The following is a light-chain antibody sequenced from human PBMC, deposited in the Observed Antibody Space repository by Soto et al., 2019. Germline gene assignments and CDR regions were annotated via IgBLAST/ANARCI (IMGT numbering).Light chain of an antibody. Sequence: DIQMTQSPSSLSAPVGGRVIITCQASQDISNYLNWYQQKPGKAPKLLIYDASSLETGVPSRFSGSGSGTDFTFTISSLQPEDIATYFCQQYDNRPLTFGPGTKVDIK. CDR1: QDISNY. CDR2: DAS. V-gene: IGKV1-33*01. CDR3: QQYDNRPLT. J-gene: IGKJ3*01.